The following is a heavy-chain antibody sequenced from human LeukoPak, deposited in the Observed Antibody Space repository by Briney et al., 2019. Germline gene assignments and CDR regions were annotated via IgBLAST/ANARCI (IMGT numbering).Heavy chain of an antibody. V-gene: IGHV1-69*13. Sequence: ASVKVSCKASGGTFSSYAISWVRQAPGQGLEWMGGIIPIFGTANYAQKFQGRVTITADESTSTAYMGLSSLRSEDTAVYYCARTGTDVGALDIWGQGTMVTVSS. CDR1: GGTFSSYA. CDR3: ARTGTDVGALDI. D-gene: IGHD1-1*01. CDR2: IIPIFGTA. J-gene: IGHJ3*02.